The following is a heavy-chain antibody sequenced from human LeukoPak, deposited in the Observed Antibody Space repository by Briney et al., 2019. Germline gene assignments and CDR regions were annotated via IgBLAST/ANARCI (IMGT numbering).Heavy chain of an antibody. CDR3: ARNLHSNYYYYGLDV. V-gene: IGHV1-8*01. Sequence: ASVKVSCKASGYTSTSYDINWVRQAAGQGLEWMGWINPNSGNTGYAQKFQGRVTMTRNTSMSTAYMELSSLRSEDTAVYYCARNLHSNYYYYGLDVWGQGTTVTVSS. CDR2: INPNSGNT. J-gene: IGHJ6*02. CDR1: GYTSTSYD. D-gene: IGHD4-11*01.